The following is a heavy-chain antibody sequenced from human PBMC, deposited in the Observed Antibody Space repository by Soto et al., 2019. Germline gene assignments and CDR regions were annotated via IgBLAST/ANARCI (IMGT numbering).Heavy chain of an antibody. CDR1: GFTFNSYG. CDR2: VAYDGSNK. J-gene: IGHJ4*02. D-gene: IGHD4-17*01. Sequence: VRLVESGGGVGRPGRSLRLTCAASGFTFNSYGMHWVRQAPGKGLEWVAVVAYDGSNKHYGDYVKGRFTISRDNSQNTLYVQMHSLKSNDAAVYYCARGDGDFDRLDYWGQGTLVTVSS. V-gene: IGHV3-30*03. CDR3: ARGDGDFDRLDY.